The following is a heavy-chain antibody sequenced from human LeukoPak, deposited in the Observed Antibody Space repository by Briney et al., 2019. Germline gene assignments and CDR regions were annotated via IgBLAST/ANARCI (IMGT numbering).Heavy chain of an antibody. CDR1: GGSISSAGYF. CDR2: ISHSGST. CDR3: AGGSATSPMHY. D-gene: IGHD2-2*01. V-gene: IGHV4-30-2*01. Sequence: SETLSLTCSVSGGSISSAGYFWSWIRQPPGKGLEWIGYISHSGSTHYKSSPKSRVTISEDRSKNQFSLNLSSVTAADTAVYYCAGGSATSPMHYWGQGTLVTVSS. J-gene: IGHJ4*02.